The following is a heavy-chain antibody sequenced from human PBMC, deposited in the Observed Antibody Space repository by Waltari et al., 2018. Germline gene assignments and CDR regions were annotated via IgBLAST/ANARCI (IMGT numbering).Heavy chain of an antibody. V-gene: IGHV1-69*05. CDR3: ATGEYYYDSSGYYSDAFDI. CDR1: SSYA. J-gene: IGHJ3*02. Sequence: SSYAISWVRQAPGQGLEWMGGIIPIFGTANYAQKFQGRVTITTDESTSTAYMELSSLRSEDTAVYYCATGEYYYDSSGYYSDAFDIWGQGTMVTVSS. CDR2: IIPIFGTA. D-gene: IGHD3-22*01.